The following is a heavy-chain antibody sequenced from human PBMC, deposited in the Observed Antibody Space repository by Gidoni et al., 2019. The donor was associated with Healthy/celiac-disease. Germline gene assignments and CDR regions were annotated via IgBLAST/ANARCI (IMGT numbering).Heavy chain of an antibody. J-gene: IGHJ6*03. Sequence: QVQLVQSGAAVKKPGSSVKVYCKASGGTFSSYAISWVRQAPGQGLEWMGGIIPIFGTANYAQKFQGRVTITADKSTSTAYMELSSLRSEDTAVYYCAATSYGGYGVAYYYYMDVWGKGTTVTVSS. CDR1: GGTFSSYA. CDR3: AATSYGGYGVAYYYYMDV. CDR2: IIPIFGTA. D-gene: IGHD5-12*01. V-gene: IGHV1-69*06.